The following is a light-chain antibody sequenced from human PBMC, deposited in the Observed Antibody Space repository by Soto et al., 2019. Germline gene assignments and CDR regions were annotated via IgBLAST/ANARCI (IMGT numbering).Light chain of an antibody. V-gene: IGKV2-30*01. CDR3: MEATPK. Sequence: VVLTQSPLSLPVTLGQPASISCRSSQSLTYSNGKTYLNWYQQRPGQAPRRLIYQVSNRDSGVPHRFSGSGSGSGTHFTLPIRRVEAEDVGVYYCMEATPKFRQGTKVHIK. CDR1: QSLTYSNGKTY. CDR2: QVS. J-gene: IGKJ1*01.